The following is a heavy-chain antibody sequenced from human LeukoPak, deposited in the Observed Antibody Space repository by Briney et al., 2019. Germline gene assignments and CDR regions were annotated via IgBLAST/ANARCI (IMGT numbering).Heavy chain of an antibody. D-gene: IGHD3-10*01. CDR3: ARGLLTYGPFDY. CDR1: GGSISSYY. J-gene: IGHJ4*02. V-gene: IGHV4-59*08. Sequence: PSDTLPLTCTVSGGSISSYYWSWIRQPPGRGLEGRWYIYYSGSTNYNPSLKSRVTLSVDTSKNQFPLKLSSVTAADTAVYYCARGLLTYGPFDYWGQGTLVTVSS. CDR2: IYYSGST.